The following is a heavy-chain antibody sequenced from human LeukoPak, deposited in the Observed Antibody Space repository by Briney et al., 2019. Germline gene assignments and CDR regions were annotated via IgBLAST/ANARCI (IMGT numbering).Heavy chain of an antibody. CDR3: ARDYYGSGSHLYFDY. V-gene: IGHV3-11*01. D-gene: IGHD3-10*01. J-gene: IGHJ4*02. CDR1: GFTFSDYY. CDR2: ISSSGSTI. Sequence: PGGSLRLSCAASGFTFSDYYMSWIRQAPGKGLEWVSYISSSGSTIHYADSVKGRFTISRDNAKNSLYLQMNSLRAEDTAVYYCARDYYGSGSHLYFDYWGQGTLVTVSS.